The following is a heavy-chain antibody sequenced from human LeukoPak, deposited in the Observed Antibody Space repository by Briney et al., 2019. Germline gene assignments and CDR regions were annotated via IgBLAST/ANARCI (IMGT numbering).Heavy chain of an antibody. CDR3: ARVLARGMAVAGDAFDI. D-gene: IGHD6-19*01. Sequence: PSETLSLTCTVSGVSISDYYWSWLRQPPGKGLGWIGYIYYSGRTNYIPSLKSRVTISVDTSKNQFSLKLSSVTAADTAVYYCARVLARGMAVAGDAFDIWGQGTMVTVSS. CDR2: IYYSGRT. CDR1: GVSISDYY. J-gene: IGHJ3*02. V-gene: IGHV4-59*01.